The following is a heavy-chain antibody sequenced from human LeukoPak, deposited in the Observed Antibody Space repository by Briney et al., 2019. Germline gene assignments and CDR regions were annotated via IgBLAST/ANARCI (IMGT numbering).Heavy chain of an antibody. CDR1: GYIFISYG. CDR2: ISTYNGNT. V-gene: IGHV1-18*01. J-gene: IGHJ6*02. Sequence: ASVKVSCKASGYIFISYGINWARQAPGQGLEWMGWISTYNGNTNYAQKLQGRVTMTTDTSTTTAYMELRSLRSDDTAVYYCARGTVIEPAVGYSYYGMDVWGQGTTVTVSS. CDR3: ARGTVIEPAVGYSYYGMDV. D-gene: IGHD2-2*01.